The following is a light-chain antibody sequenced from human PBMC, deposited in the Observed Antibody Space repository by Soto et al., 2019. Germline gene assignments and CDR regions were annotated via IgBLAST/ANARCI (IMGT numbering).Light chain of an antibody. CDR3: QQYGNSPLT. CDR2: DVS. Sequence: EIVLTQSPGTLSLSPGERVTLSCRASQSVTSTYLAWYQQKPGQAPRLLIYDVSRRATGIPDRFSGSGSATDFTLTISRLEPEDFAVYYCQQYGNSPLTFGQGTKVDIK. J-gene: IGKJ1*01. V-gene: IGKV3-20*01. CDR1: QSVTSTY.